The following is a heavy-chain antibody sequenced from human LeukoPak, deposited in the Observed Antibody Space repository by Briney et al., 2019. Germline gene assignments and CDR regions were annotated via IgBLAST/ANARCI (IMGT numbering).Heavy chain of an antibody. J-gene: IGHJ3*02. CDR2: IRYDGSNK. D-gene: IGHD1-26*01. Sequence: GGSLRLSCAASGFTFSSYGMHWVRQAPGKGLEWVAFIRYDGSNKYYADSVKGRFAISRDNSKNTLYLQMNSLRAEDTAVYYCAKGVRGSYYDDAFDIWGQGTMVTVSS. V-gene: IGHV3-30*02. CDR1: GFTFSSYG. CDR3: AKGVRGSYYDDAFDI.